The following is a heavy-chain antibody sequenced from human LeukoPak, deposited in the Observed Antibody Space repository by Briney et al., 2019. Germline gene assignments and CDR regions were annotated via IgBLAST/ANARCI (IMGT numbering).Heavy chain of an antibody. CDR3: ASLYSGYHYFDY. J-gene: IGHJ4*02. CDR2: ISSSGSTI. CDR1: GFTFSDYY. D-gene: IGHD5-12*01. Sequence: GGSLRLSCAASGFTFSDYYMSWIRQAPGKGLEWVSYISSSGSTICYADSVKGRFTISRDSAKNSLYLQMNSLRAEDTAVYYCASLYSGYHYFDYWGQGTLVTVSS. V-gene: IGHV3-11*01.